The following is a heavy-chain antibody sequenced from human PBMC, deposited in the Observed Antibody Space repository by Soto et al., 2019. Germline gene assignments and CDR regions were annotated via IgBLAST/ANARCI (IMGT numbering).Heavy chain of an antibody. CDR3: ARHMIRGVLTTNFDY. CDR2: IYPGDSDT. Sequence: GESLKISCKGSGYSFIDYWIGWVRQVPGKGLEWMGVIYPGDSDTRYSPSFQGHVTISADKSISTAYLQWSTLKASDTAMYYCARHMIRGVLTTNFDYWGQGTLVTVSS. V-gene: IGHV5-51*01. CDR1: GYSFIDYW. D-gene: IGHD3-10*01. J-gene: IGHJ4*02.